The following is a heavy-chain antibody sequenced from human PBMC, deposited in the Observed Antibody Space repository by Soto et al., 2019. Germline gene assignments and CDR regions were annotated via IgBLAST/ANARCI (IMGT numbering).Heavy chain of an antibody. J-gene: IGHJ4*02. Sequence: QVKLVQSGAEVKQPGSSVKVSCKASGGTFSSYAISWVRQAPGQGLAWLGGSIPIFGTANYAQKIQGRVTITADESTSTAYMELSSLRSEDTAVYYCARDPGYCSGGSCYYFDYWGQGTLVTVSS. CDR2: SIPIFGTA. CDR1: GGTFSSYA. D-gene: IGHD2-15*01. CDR3: ARDPGYCSGGSCYYFDY. V-gene: IGHV1-69*01.